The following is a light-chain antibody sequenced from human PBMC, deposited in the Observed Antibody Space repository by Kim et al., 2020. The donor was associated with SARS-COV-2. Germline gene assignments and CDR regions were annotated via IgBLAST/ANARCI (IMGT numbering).Light chain of an antibody. CDR1: QTVSSAF. CDR3: QQYGSSPPLT. CDR2: GAS. V-gene: IGKV3-20*01. J-gene: IGKJ4*01. Sequence: PGERATLSCRASQTVSSAFLAWYQKKPGQAPRLLIYGASSRSTGIPDRFSGSGSGTDFTLTISRLEPEDFAVYYCQQYGSSPPLTFGGGTKVDIK.